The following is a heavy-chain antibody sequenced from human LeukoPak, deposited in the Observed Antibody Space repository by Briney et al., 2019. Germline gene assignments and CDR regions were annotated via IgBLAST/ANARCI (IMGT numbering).Heavy chain of an antibody. J-gene: IGHJ6*02. CDR3: AVGGYGDYGSYYYYGMDV. D-gene: IGHD4-17*01. CDR2: IIPIFGTA. CDR1: GYTFTGYY. Sequence: ASVKVSCKASGYTFTGYYMHWVRQAPGQGLEWMGGIIPIFGTANYAQKFQGRVTITADESTSTAYMELSSLRSEDTAVYYCAVGGYGDYGSYYYYGMDVWGQGTTVTVSS. V-gene: IGHV1-69*13.